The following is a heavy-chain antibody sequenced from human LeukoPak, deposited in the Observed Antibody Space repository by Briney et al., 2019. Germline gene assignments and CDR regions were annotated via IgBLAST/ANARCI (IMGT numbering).Heavy chain of an antibody. CDR3: AGDPYGSGSYPENWFDP. D-gene: IGHD3-10*01. Sequence: GASVKVSCKASGYTFSGYYMHWVRQAPGQGLEWMGWINPNSGGTKYAQQFQGRVTMTRDTSISTAYMDLNRLRSDDTAVYYCAGDPYGSGSYPENWFDPWGQGTLVTVSS. CDR2: INPNSGGT. CDR1: GYTFSGYY. J-gene: IGHJ5*02. V-gene: IGHV1-2*02.